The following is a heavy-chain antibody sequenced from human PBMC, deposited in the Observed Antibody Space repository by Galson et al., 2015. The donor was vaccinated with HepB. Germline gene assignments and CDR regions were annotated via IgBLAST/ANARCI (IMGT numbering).Heavy chain of an antibody. J-gene: IGHJ5*02. D-gene: IGHD2-8*02. V-gene: IGHV3-15*01. CDR3: TTDVYYSTYWSWLDP. CDR2: IKSKTDGETT. CDR1: GFTLSDYG. Sequence: SLRLSCAASGFTLSDYGMHWVRQAPGKGLEWVGRIKSKTDGETTDYAAPVKGRFTISRDDSKNRLYLQMNSLKTEDTAVYYCTTDVYYSTYWSWLDPWGQGTLVTVSS.